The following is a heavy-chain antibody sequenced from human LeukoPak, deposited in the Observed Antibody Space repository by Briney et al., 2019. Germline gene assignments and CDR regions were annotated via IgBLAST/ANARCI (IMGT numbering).Heavy chain of an antibody. CDR2: IHIDGET. CDR3: ARDGLESSGPVAFDI. D-gene: IGHD3-22*01. Sequence: PGGSLRRSCAASEFTVSTNYMSWVRQAPGKGLQWVSIIHIDGETHYADSVKGRFTISRDNSKITVYLQMNSLRSEDTAVYYCARDGLESSGPVAFDIWGQGTMVTVAS. V-gene: IGHV3-66*01. J-gene: IGHJ3*02. CDR1: EFTVSTNY.